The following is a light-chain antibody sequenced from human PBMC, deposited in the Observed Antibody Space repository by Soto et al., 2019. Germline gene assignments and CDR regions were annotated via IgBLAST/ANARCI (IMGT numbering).Light chain of an antibody. CDR1: QSISSW. V-gene: IGKV1-5*01. J-gene: IGKJ2*01. CDR2: DAS. CDR3: QQYDSYSKYT. Sequence: DIQMTQSPSTLSASVGDRVTITCRASQSISSWLAWYQQKPGKAPNLLMYDASGLASGVPSRFSGSGSGTEFTLTIGSLQPDDFATYYCQQYDSYSKYTFGQGTKLEIK.